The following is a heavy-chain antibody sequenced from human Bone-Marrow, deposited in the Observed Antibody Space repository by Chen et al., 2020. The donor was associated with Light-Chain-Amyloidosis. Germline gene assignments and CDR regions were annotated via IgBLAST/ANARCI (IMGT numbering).Heavy chain of an antibody. CDR1: GCTFSSYG. CDR2: IRYDGSNK. D-gene: IGHD3-10*01. V-gene: IGHV3-30*02. J-gene: IGHJ6*03. CDR3: ANTGGAVNPYFYYYYMDV. Sequence: VRLVESGGGVVQAGGPLSLAGAASGCTFSSYGMTWVRQAPGKGLEWVAFIRYDGSNKYYADSVKGRFTISRDNSKNTLYLQMNSLRAEDTAVYYCANTGGAVNPYFYYYYMDVWGRGTTVTVSS.